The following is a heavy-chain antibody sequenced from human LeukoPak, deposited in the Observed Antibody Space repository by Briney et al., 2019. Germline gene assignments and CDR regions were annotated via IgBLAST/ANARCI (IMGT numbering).Heavy chain of an antibody. Sequence: ASVKVSCKATGYTFSSYGIAWVRQAPGQGLEWVGWISGYNGKTDYAERLQGRVTMTTDTSTSTAYMELRSLRSDDTAVYYCARGADYDFWSGGGLLDQWGQGTLVTVSS. CDR1: GYTFSSYG. D-gene: IGHD3-3*01. CDR3: ARGADYDFWSGGGLLDQ. V-gene: IGHV1-18*01. J-gene: IGHJ5*02. CDR2: ISGYNGKT.